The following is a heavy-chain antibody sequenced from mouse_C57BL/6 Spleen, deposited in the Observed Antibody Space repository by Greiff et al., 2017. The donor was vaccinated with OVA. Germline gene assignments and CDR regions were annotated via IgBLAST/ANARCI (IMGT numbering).Heavy chain of an antibody. CDR3: ARSGYDYDGYFDY. V-gene: IGHV1-50*01. J-gene: IGHJ2*01. D-gene: IGHD2-4*01. Sequence: VQLQQPGAELVKPGASVKLSCKASGYTFTSYWMQWVKQRPGQGLEWIGEIDPSDSYTNYNQKFKGKATLTVDTSSSTAYMQLSSLTSEDSAVYYCARSGYDYDGYFDYWGQGTTLTVSS. CDR1: GYTFTSYW. CDR2: IDPSDSYT.